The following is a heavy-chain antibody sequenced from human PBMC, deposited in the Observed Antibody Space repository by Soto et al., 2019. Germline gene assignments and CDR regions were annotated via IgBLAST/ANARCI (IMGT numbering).Heavy chain of an antibody. CDR2: ISGSGGST. J-gene: IGHJ5*02. D-gene: IGHD6-13*01. CDR3: AKDPIPVSAGPPPSFDP. Sequence: GGSLRLSCAASGFTFSSYAMSWVRQAPGKGLEWVSAISGSGGSTYYADSVKGRFTISRDNSKNTLYLQMNSLRAEDTAVYYCAKDPIPVSAGPPPSFDPWGPGTRLTV. CDR1: GFTFSSYA. V-gene: IGHV3-23*01.